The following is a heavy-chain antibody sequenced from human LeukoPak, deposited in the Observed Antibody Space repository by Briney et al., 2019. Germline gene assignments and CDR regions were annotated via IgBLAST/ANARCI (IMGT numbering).Heavy chain of an antibody. D-gene: IGHD2-8*01. Sequence: GGSLRLSCAASGFTFSGYGMHWVRLAPGKGLEWVADIWFDGKNEHFAASVKGRFTISRDNSKKTTYLQINSLRAEDTAVYYCARDRHCVNGLCHNSPGMDVWGRGTTVTVSS. CDR3: ARDRHCVNGLCHNSPGMDV. J-gene: IGHJ6*02. CDR2: IWFDGKNE. CDR1: GFTFSGYG. V-gene: IGHV3-33*01.